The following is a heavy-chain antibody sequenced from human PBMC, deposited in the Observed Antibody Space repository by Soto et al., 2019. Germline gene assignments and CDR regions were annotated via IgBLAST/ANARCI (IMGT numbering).Heavy chain of an antibody. Sequence: GESLKISCKGAGNTFTNYWINWVRQKPGKGLEWMGRIDPTDSYINYSPSFQGHVTISADKSINTAYLQWGSLKASDTAMYFCAKSRLVIATDTYYFYDMDVWGLGTTVTVSS. V-gene: IGHV5-10-1*01. CDR2: IDPTDSYI. CDR3: AKSRLVIATDTYYFYDMDV. CDR1: GNTFTNYW. J-gene: IGHJ6*02. D-gene: IGHD3-9*01.